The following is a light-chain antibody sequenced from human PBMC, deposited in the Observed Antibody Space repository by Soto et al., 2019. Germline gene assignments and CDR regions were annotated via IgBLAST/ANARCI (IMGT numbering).Light chain of an antibody. CDR1: TSDIAGYNY. Sequence: ALAQPASVSGSPGQSITISCTGTTSDIAGYNYVSWYQQHPGKAPKLLIYGVTSRASGVSHRFSGSKSGNTASLTISGLQAEDEAEYYCNSYTSASFYVFGTGTKVTVL. CDR2: GVT. CDR3: NSYTSASFYV. V-gene: IGLV2-14*01. J-gene: IGLJ1*01.